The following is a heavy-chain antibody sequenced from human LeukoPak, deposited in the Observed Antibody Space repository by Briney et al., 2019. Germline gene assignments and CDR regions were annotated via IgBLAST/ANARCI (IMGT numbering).Heavy chain of an antibody. J-gene: IGHJ4*02. Sequence: ASVKVSCKASGYTFTGYYMHWVRQAPGQGLEWMGWINPNSGGTNYAQKFQGRVTMTRDTSISTAYMELSRLRSDDTAVYYCARRLPYSSSSSFDYWGQGTLVTVSS. V-gene: IGHV1-2*02. CDR3: ARRLPYSSSSSFDY. D-gene: IGHD6-13*01. CDR1: GYTFTGYY. CDR2: INPNSGGT.